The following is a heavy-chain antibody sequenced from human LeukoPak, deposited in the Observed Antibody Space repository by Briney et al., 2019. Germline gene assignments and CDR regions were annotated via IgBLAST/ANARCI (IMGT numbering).Heavy chain of an antibody. Sequence: GGSLRLSCAASGFTVSSNYMNWVRQAPGKGLEWVSVIYNDGGTYYADSVKGRFTISRDNYKNTLYLQMNRLRAEDTAVYYCGTSRSRTSGFDYWGQGTLVTVSS. CDR1: GFTVSSNY. D-gene: IGHD2-8*02. CDR3: GTSRSRTSGFDY. V-gene: IGHV3-53*01. J-gene: IGHJ4*02. CDR2: IYNDGGT.